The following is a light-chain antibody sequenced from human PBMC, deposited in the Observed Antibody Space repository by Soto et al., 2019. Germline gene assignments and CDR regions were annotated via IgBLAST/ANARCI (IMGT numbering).Light chain of an antibody. CDR3: QQYNSYSRRT. CDR1: QSIASW. Sequence: DIQMTQSPATLSASVGDRVTITCRASQSIASWLAWYQQKPGKAPQLLIYDASTLESGAPSRFSGSGSCAEYTLNINTLQPDDIAAYYCQQYNSYSRRTFGRGTKVEIK. CDR2: DAS. J-gene: IGKJ1*01. V-gene: IGKV1-5*01.